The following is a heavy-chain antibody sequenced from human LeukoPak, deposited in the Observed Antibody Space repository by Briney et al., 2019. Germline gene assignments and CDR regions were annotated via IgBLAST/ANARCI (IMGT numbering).Heavy chain of an antibody. CDR2: IHPDGSVQ. CDR1: GVAIRNSW. D-gene: IGHD2-15*01. CDR3: ASTFPYCSDDDCAL. V-gene: IGHV3-7*01. Sequence: GGSLRLSCVASGVAIRNSWMSWVRQAPGKGLEWVANIHPDGSVQNYVDSVKGRFTISRDNAKNSLYLQMNNLRAEDTAVYYCASTFPYCSDDDCALGGQRTLVTVSS. J-gene: IGHJ1*01.